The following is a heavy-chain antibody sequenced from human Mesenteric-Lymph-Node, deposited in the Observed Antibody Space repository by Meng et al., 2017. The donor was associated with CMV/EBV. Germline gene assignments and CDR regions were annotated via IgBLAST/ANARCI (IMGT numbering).Heavy chain of an antibody. J-gene: IGHJ6*02. Sequence: GGSLRLSCAASGFTFSNYGMHWVRQAPDKGLEWVAFTRYDGSNKYYADSVKGRFTISRDNAKNSLYLQMNSLRAEDTAVYYCARVVVRGVIPSYGMDVWGQGTTVTVSS. CDR3: ARVVVRGVIPSYGMDV. V-gene: IGHV3-30*02. D-gene: IGHD3-10*01. CDR2: TRYDGSNK. CDR1: GFTFSNYG.